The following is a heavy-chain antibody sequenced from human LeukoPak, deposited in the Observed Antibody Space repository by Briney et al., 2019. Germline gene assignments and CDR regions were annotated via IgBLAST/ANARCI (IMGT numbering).Heavy chain of an antibody. CDR3: ASRTYYDYVWGSYRPRDYYYYGMDV. CDR2: IYPRDGST. V-gene: IGHV1-46*01. J-gene: IGHJ6*02. D-gene: IGHD3-16*01. Sequence: ASVKVSCKASGYSFTSNYIHWVRQAPGQGLEGMGMIYPRDGSTSYAQKFQGRVTVTRDTSTSTVHMELSGLRSEDTAVYYCASRTYYDYVWGSYRPRDYYYYGMDVWGQGTTVTVSS. CDR1: GYSFTSNY.